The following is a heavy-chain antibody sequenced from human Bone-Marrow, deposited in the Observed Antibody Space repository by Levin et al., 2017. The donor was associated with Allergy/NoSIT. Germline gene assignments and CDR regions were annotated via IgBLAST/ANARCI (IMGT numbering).Heavy chain of an antibody. Sequence: HPGGSLRLSCAASGFSVSDNYMNWVRQAPGKGLEWVSLINNAGNTYYADSVKGRFTISRDNSQYTVYLQMNTLRGEDTAVYYCARWSYRGFDIWGQGTMVTVSS. CDR3: ARWSYRGFDI. CDR1: GFSVSDNY. CDR2: INNAGNT. D-gene: IGHD1-26*01. J-gene: IGHJ3*02. V-gene: IGHV3-53*01.